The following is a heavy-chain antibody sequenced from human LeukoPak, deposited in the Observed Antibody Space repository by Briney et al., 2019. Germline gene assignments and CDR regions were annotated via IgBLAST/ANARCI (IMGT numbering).Heavy chain of an antibody. CDR1: GGTFSSYA. CDR3: ASNEVGDDYYGSGGYYSRFDY. Sequence: ASVKVSCKASGGTFSSYAISWVRQAPGQGLEWMGGIIPIFGTANYAQKFQGRVTITTDESTSTAYMELSSLRSEDTAVYYCASNEVGDDYYGSGGYYSRFDYWGQGTLVTVSS. CDR2: IIPIFGTA. D-gene: IGHD3-10*01. J-gene: IGHJ4*02. V-gene: IGHV1-69*05.